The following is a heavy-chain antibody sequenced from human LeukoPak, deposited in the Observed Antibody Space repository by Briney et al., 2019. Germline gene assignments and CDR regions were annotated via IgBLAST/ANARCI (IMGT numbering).Heavy chain of an antibody. D-gene: IGHD2-2*01. V-gene: IGHV3-21*01. CDR2: ISSSASYI. CDR1: GLTFSSFS. Sequence: PGGSVTLSCALCGLTFSSFSMKWVRQARGRGMEWVLSISSSASYIYYADSVKGRLTISRDNAKNSLYLQMRGLRAEDTAVYFCARDPSSYYFDYWGQGTLVSVSS. J-gene: IGHJ4*02. CDR3: ARDPSSYYFDY.